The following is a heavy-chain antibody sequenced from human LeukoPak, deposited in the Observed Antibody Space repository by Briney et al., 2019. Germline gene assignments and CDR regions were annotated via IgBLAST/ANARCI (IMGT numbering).Heavy chain of an antibody. CDR1: GFTFSSYD. J-gene: IGHJ6*03. D-gene: IGHD3-10*01. Sequence: GRSLRLSCAASGFTFSSYDMNWVRQAPGKGLEWVAVMSYDGSNKYYADSVKGRFTISRDNSKNTLYLQMNSLRAEDTAVYYCAKGGGPGYYGSGEYYYYYMDVWGKGTTVTISS. CDR3: AKGGGPGYYGSGEYYYYYMDV. CDR2: MSYDGSNK. V-gene: IGHV3-30*04.